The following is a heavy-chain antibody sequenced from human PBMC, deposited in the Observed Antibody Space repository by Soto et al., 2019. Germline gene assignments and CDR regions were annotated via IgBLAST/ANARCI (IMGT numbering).Heavy chain of an antibody. D-gene: IGHD3-10*01. CDR1: GYTFTSYA. CDR3: AAGAGGVPYGSGSSITYYYGMDV. Sequence: ASVKVSCKASGYTFTSYAMHWVRQAPGQRLEWMGWINAGNGNTKYSQKFQGRVTITRDTSASTAYMELSSLRSEDTAVYYCAAGAGGVPYGSGSSITYYYGMDVWGQGTTVTVSS. CDR2: INAGNGNT. J-gene: IGHJ6*02. V-gene: IGHV1-3*01.